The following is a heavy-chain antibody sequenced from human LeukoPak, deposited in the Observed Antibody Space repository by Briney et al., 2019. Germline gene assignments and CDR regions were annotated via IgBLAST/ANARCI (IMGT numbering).Heavy chain of an antibody. CDR1: GFTFSSYE. CDR2: ISSSGSTI. CDR3: ASSTPLTSFDY. V-gene: IGHV3-48*03. D-gene: IGHD3-10*01. Sequence: PGGSLRLSCAASGFTFSSYEMNWVRQAPGKGLEWVSYISSSGSTIYYADSVKGRFTNSRDNAKNSLYLQMNSLRAEDTAVYYCASSTPLTSFDYWGQGTLVTVSS. J-gene: IGHJ4*02.